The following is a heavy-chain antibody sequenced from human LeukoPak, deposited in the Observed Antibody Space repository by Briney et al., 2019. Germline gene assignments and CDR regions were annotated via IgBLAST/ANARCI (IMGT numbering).Heavy chain of an antibody. CDR1: GFTFSSYW. Sequence: GGSLRLSCAASGFTFSSYWMSWVRQALGKGLEWVANIKQDGSEKYYVDSVKGRFTISRDNAKNSLYLQMNSLRAEDTAVYYCAREFPLIAAAGTIDYWGQGTLVTVSS. CDR2: IKQDGSEK. V-gene: IGHV3-7*01. J-gene: IGHJ4*02. CDR3: AREFPLIAAAGTIDY. D-gene: IGHD6-13*01.